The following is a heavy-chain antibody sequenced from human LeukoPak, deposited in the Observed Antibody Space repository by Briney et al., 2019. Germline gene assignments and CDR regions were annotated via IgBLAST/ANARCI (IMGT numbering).Heavy chain of an antibody. J-gene: IGHJ4*02. CDR3: ARPTLYSGSYSPLDY. D-gene: IGHD1-26*01. CDR1: GGTFSSYA. V-gene: IGHV1-2*02. CDR2: INPNSGGT. Sequence: ASGKVSCKASGGTFSSYAISWVRQAPGQGLEWMGWINPNSGGTNYAQKFQGRVTMTRDTSISTAYMELSRLRSDDTAVYYCARPTLYSGSYSPLDYWGQGTLVTVSS.